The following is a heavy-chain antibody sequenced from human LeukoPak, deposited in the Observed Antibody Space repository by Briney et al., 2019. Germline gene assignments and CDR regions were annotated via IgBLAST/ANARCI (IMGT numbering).Heavy chain of an antibody. Sequence: SETLSLTCTVSGGSISSYYWSWIRQPPGKGLEWIGYIYYSGSTNYNPSLKSRVTISVDTSKNQFSLKLSSVTAADTAVYYCARLGGSGSYYYYFDYWGQGTLVTVSS. CDR3: ARLGGSGSYYYYFDY. J-gene: IGHJ4*02. CDR2: IYYSGST. CDR1: GGSISSYY. V-gene: IGHV4-59*08. D-gene: IGHD3-10*01.